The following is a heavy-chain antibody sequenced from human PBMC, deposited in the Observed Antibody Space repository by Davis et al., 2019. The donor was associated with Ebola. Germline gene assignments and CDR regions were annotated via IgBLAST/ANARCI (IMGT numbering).Heavy chain of an antibody. V-gene: IGHV1-69*01. CDR3: AREITQYSSSCWFDP. D-gene: IGHD6-13*01. CDR1: GGTFSSYA. Sequence: KVSCKASGGTFSSYAISWVRQAPGQGLEWMGGIIPIFGTANYAQKFQGRVTITADESTSTAYMELSSLRSEDTAVYYCAREITQYSSSCWFDPWGQGTLVTVSS. CDR2: IIPIFGTA. J-gene: IGHJ5*02.